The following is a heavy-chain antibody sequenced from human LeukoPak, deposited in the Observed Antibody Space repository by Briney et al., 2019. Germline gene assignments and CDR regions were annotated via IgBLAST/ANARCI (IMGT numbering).Heavy chain of an antibody. CDR2: INHSGGS. V-gene: IGHV4-34*01. CDR3: ARMRQLGSYNWFDP. CDR1: GGSFSDYY. J-gene: IGHJ5*02. D-gene: IGHD2-2*01. Sequence: SETLSLICAVYGGSFSDYYWSWIRQPPGMGLEWIGEINHSGGSNYNPSLKSRVTMSIDTSKNQFSLKLSSLTAADTALYYCARMRQLGSYNWFDPWGQGTLVTVSS.